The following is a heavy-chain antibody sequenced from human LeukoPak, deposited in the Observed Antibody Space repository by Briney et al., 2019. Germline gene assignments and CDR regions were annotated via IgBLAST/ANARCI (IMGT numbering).Heavy chain of an antibody. D-gene: IGHD3-10*01. CDR1: GYTFTGYY. CDR3: AKGRPKVLLWFGELPDMDV. V-gene: IGHV1-2*02. CDR2: INPNSGGT. Sequence: ASVKVSCKASGYTFTGYYMHWVRQAPGQGLEWMGWINPNSGGTNYAQKFQGRVTMTRDTSISTAYMELSRLRSDDTAVYYCAKGRPKVLLWFGELPDMDVWGKGTTVTISS. J-gene: IGHJ6*03.